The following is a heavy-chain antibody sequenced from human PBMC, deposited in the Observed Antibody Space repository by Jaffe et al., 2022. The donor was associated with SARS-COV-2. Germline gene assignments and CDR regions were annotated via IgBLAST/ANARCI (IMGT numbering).Heavy chain of an antibody. CDR1: GFTFSTYA. J-gene: IGHJ3*01. CDR2: ISNSGVSA. Sequence: EVRLLESGGGLVQPGGSLRLSCAASGFTFSTYAMSWVRQAPGKGLEWVSAISNSGVSAYYADSVKGRFTLSRDNSKNTLYLQMNSLRAEDTAVYYCAKAYYYDGSGHYHDGLDLWGQGTMVTVSP. CDR3: AKAYYYDGSGHYHDGLDL. D-gene: IGHD3-22*01. V-gene: IGHV3-23*01.